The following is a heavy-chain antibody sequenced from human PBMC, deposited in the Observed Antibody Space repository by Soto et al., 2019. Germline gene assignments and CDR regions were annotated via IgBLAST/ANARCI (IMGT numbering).Heavy chain of an antibody. CDR3: ARGVPRRSDSSGYYYYYGMDV. Sequence: PSETLSLTCTVSGGSISSGGYYWSWIRQHPGKGLEWIGYIYYSGSTNYNPSLKSRVTISVDTSKNQFSLKLSSVTAADTAVYYCARGVPRRSDSSGYYYYYGMDVWGQGTTVTVSS. CDR2: IYYSGST. CDR1: GGSISSGGYY. V-gene: IGHV4-61*08. D-gene: IGHD3-22*01. J-gene: IGHJ6*02.